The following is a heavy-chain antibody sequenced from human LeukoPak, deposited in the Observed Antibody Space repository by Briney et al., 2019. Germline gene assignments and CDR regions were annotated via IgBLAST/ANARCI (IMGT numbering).Heavy chain of an antibody. Sequence: PGGSLRLSCAASGFTFSDYYMSWIRQAPGKGLEWVSYISSSSSYTNYADSVKGRFTISSDNAKNSLYLQMNSLRAEDTAVYYCARRAMVRGVMNAFDIWGQGTMVTVSS. V-gene: IGHV3-11*06. J-gene: IGHJ3*02. D-gene: IGHD3-10*01. CDR3: ARRAMVRGVMNAFDI. CDR2: ISSSSSYT. CDR1: GFTFSDYY.